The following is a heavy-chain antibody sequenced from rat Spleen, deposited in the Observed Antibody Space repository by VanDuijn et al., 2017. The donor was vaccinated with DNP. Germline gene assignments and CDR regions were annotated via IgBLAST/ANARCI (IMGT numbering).Heavy chain of an antibody. CDR2: MSSGGST. J-gene: IGHJ2*01. CDR3: ARGGWEQDY. Sequence: QVQLKESGPGLVQPSQTLSLTCTVAGFSLTSYNVHWVRQPPGKGLEWLAAMSSGGSTYYNSALKSRLSISRDTSKSQVFLKMNSLQTEDTAMYFCARGGWEQDYWGQGVMVTVSS. CDR1: GFSLTSYN. D-gene: IGHD5-1*01. V-gene: IGHV2-6*01.